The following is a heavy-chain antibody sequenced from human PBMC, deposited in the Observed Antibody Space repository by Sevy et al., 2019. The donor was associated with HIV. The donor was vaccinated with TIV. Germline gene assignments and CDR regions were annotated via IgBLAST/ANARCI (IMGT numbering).Heavy chain of an antibody. CDR3: AREKGTVTILSAFDI. V-gene: IGHV4-59*01. Sequence: SETLSLTCTVSGGSFSTYSWNWIRQPPGKGLEWIGYIYDSGHTNYNPSLKSRVTISVDTSKNQFSLKLNSVTAADTAVYYCAREKGTVTILSAFDIWGQGTRVTVSS. CDR2: IYDSGHT. D-gene: IGHD4-17*01. CDR1: GGSFSTYS. J-gene: IGHJ3*02.